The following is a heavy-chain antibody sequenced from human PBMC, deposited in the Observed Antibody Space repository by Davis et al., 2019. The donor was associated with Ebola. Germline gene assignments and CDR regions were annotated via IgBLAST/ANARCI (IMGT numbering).Heavy chain of an antibody. V-gene: IGHV3-48*02. CDR2: ISSSSSTI. J-gene: IGHJ6*04. Sequence: GGSLRLSCAASGFTFSSYSMNWVRQAPGKGLEWVSYISSSSSTIYYADSVKGRFTISRDNAKNSLYLQMNSLRDEDTAVYYCARDRGTTPGYYGMDVWGKGTTVTVSS. CDR3: ARDRGTTPGYYGMDV. CDR1: GFTFSSYS. D-gene: IGHD1-7*01.